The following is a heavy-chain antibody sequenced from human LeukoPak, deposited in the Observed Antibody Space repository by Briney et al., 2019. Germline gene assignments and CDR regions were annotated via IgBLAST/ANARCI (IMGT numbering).Heavy chain of an antibody. Sequence: GGSLRLSCAASGFTFSSYAISCGSQAPGKGLEWVSAISGSGGSTYYADCVKGRCSISRDNSKHTLSLKMNSLRAEDTAVYYCARNDLTEMATNPSGASTRFDYWGQGTLVTVSS. V-gene: IGHV3-23*01. CDR2: ISGSGGST. J-gene: IGHJ4*02. CDR3: ARNDLTEMATNPSGASTRFDY. CDR1: GFTFSSYA. D-gene: IGHD5-24*01.